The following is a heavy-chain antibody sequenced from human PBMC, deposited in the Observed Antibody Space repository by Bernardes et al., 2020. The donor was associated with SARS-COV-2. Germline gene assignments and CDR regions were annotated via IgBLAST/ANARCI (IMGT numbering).Heavy chain of an antibody. J-gene: IGHJ5*02. D-gene: IGHD4-17*01. CDR1: GYSFTSYG. V-gene: IGHV1-18*01. Sequence: AASKDSCKTSGYSFTSYGISWVRQAPGQGLEWMGWISTYNGKTDFAQKFQGRVTFTTDTSTRTAYMDLGSLRSDDTAIYYCMRGADYLGPWGQGTLVTVSS. CDR2: ISTYNGKT. CDR3: MRGADYLGP.